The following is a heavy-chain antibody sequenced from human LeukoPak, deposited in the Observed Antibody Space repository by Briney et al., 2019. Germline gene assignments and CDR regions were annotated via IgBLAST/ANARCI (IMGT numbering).Heavy chain of an antibody. V-gene: IGHV4-4*02. CDR1: CGSISSSYW. J-gene: IGHJ4*02. D-gene: IGHD6-19*01. CDR3: ARDNIGGWPSSIFTFDY. CDR2: IYHSGST. Sequence: KTADTLSLTCAVYCGSISSSYWWSWVRQAPGKGLEWIGEIYHSGSTNYNPCLKSRVTISVDKSKNQFSLKLSSVTAADTAVYYCARDNIGGWPSSIFTFDYWEQGTLVTVSS.